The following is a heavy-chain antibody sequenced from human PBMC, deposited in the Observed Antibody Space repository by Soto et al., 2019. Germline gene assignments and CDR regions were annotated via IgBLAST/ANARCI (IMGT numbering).Heavy chain of an antibody. CDR3: AKDRERVPAAFDY. CDR1: GFTFSSYG. Sequence: GGSLRLSCAASGFTFSSYGMHWVRQAPGKGLEWVAVISYDGSNKYYADSVKGRFTISRDNSKNTLYLQMNSLRAEDTAVYYCAKDRERVPAAFDYWGQGTLVTVSS. CDR2: ISYDGSNK. J-gene: IGHJ4*02. D-gene: IGHD2-2*01. V-gene: IGHV3-30*18.